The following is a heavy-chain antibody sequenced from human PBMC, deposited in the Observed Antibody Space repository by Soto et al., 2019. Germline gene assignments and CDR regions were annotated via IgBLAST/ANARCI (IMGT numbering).Heavy chain of an antibody. CDR2: IKEDGSEK. CDR3: ARADYYGDPGSY. Sequence: GGSLRLSCAASGFTFSTSWMSWVRQAPGRGLEWVANIKEDGSEKYYVDSVKGRFTISRDHAKNSLYLQMNSLGADDTAVYYCARADYYGDPGSYWGQGTLVTVSS. D-gene: IGHD3-10*01. V-gene: IGHV3-7*01. CDR1: GFTFSTSW. J-gene: IGHJ4*02.